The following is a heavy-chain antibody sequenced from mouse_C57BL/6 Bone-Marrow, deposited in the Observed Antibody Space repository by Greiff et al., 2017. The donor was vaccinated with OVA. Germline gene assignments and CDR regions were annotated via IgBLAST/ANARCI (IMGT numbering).Heavy chain of an antibody. CDR3: ARDITTVVATPYYAMDY. D-gene: IGHD1-1*01. V-gene: IGHV1-81*01. J-gene: IGHJ4*01. CDR1: GYTFTSSG. Sequence: QVQLQQSGAELARPGASVKLSCKASGYTFTSSGISWVKQRTGQGLEWIGEIYPRSGNTYYNEKFKGKATLTAGKSSSTAYMVLRSLTSEDSAVYYCARDITTVVATPYYAMDYWGKGTSVTVSS. CDR2: IYPRSGNT.